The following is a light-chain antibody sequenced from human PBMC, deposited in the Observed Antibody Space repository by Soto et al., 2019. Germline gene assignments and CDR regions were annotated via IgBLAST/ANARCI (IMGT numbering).Light chain of an antibody. V-gene: IGKV1-5*03. CDR1: QSIYKW. Sequence: DIQMTQSPSTLSASVGDRVAITCRASQSIYKWLAWYQQKPGKAPNLLIYEASTLESGVPSRFSGSGSETEFTLTISSLQPGDFATYYCQHYDTIPWTFGQGTRVDIK. J-gene: IGKJ1*01. CDR3: QHYDTIPWT. CDR2: EAS.